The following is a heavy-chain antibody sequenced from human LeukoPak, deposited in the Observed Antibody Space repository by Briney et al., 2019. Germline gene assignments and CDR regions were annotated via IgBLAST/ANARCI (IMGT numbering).Heavy chain of an antibody. Sequence: GGSLRLSCVVSGFTVSGNYMSWVRQAPGKGLVWVSRIDAEGSGTTYVDSVKGRFTISRDNAKSTLYLQMYSLRAEDTAVYYCARGSGEGATDYWGQGTLVTVSS. CDR2: IDAEGSGT. V-gene: IGHV3-74*01. CDR3: ARGSGEGATDY. D-gene: IGHD1-26*01. J-gene: IGHJ4*02. CDR1: GFTVSGNY.